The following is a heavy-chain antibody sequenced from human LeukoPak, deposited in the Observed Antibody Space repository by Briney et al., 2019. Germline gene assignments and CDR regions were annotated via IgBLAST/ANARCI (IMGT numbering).Heavy chain of an antibody. Sequence: SETLSLTCTVSGGSISSYYWSWIRQPPGKGLEWIGYIYYSGSTNYNPSLKSRVTISVDTSKNQFSLKLSSVTAADTAVYYCARGRLDSSGWFGPKYYYYGMDVWGQGTTVTVSS. CDR2: IYYSGST. CDR3: ARGRLDSSGWFGPKYYYYGMDV. J-gene: IGHJ6*02. CDR1: GGSISSYY. D-gene: IGHD6-19*01. V-gene: IGHV4-59*01.